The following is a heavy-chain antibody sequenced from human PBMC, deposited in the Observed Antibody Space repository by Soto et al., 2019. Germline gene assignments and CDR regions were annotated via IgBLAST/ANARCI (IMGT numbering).Heavy chain of an antibody. CDR2: IIPIFVTS. CDR1: GGSFSSSG. V-gene: IGHV1-69*13. D-gene: IGHD3-22*01. J-gene: IGHJ4*02. CDR3: ARSLDYHDYTGYSTVGVYFDY. Sequence: GASVKVSCKASGGSFSSSGISWVRQAPGQGLEWVGGIIPIFVTSHYAQKLQGRVTITADESTNTAYMELSSLTSEDTAVYYCARSLDYHDYTGYSTVGVYFDYWGLGTLVTVSS.